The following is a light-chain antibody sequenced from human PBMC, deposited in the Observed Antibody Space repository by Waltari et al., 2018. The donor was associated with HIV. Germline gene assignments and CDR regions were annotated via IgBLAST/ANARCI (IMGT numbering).Light chain of an antibody. CDR3: QQRSSWPPYT. CDR2: HAS. V-gene: IGKV3-11*01. CDR1: QSLSSS. Sequence: ELVLTQSPATLSVSPGERVTLSCRASQSLSSSLAWYQQKPGQAPRLLIYHASNRATGIPARFIGSGSGTDFTLTISSLEPEDFAVYFCQQRSSWPPYTFGQGTKLEI. J-gene: IGKJ2*01.